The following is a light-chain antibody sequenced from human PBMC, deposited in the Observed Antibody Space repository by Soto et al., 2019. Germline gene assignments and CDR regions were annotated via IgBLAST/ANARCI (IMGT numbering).Light chain of an antibody. CDR2: DAS. Sequence: DIQMTQSPSTLSASVGDRVTITCRASQSISSWLAWYQQKPGEAPKLLIYDASSLESGVPSRFSGSGSGTEFTLTISSLQPDDFATYYCQQYNSYSSYTFGQGTK. V-gene: IGKV1-5*01. CDR3: QQYNSYSSYT. J-gene: IGKJ2*01. CDR1: QSISSW.